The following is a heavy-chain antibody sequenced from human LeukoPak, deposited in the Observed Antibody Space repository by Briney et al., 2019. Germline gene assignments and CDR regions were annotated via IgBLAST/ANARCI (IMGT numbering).Heavy chain of an antibody. CDR3: ARRTRGGGEPYYYYYMDV. Sequence: PSETLSLTCTVSGVSISSSNYYWVWMPQPPGKGLEWIGSVYYSGSSQYNPSLKSRVTISVDTFNNQFSLKLSSVAAADTAVYFCARRTRGGGEPYYYYYMDVWGKGTTVTVSS. J-gene: IGHJ6*03. CDR2: VYYSGSS. CDR1: GVSISSSNYY. D-gene: IGHD3-10*01. V-gene: IGHV4-39*01.